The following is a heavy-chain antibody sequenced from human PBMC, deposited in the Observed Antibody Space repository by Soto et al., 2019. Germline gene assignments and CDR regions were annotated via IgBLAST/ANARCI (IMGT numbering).Heavy chain of an antibody. D-gene: IGHD3-16*01. V-gene: IGHV1-8*01. CDR1: GYTFTSYD. J-gene: IGHJ6*02. CDR3: AREGVRGMDV. Sequence: QVQLVQSGAEVKKPGASVKVSCKASGYTFTSYDINWVRQATGQGLEWMGWMNPNSGNTGYAQKCRGRITRTRNTSISTAYMELSSLRSEGTAVYSCAREGVRGMDVWGQGTTVTVSS. CDR2: MNPNSGNT.